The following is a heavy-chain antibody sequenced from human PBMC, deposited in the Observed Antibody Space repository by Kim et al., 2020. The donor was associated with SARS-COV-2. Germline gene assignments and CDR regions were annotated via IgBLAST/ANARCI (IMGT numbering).Heavy chain of an antibody. Sequence: GGSLRLSCAASGFTFSSYAMHWVRQAPGKGLEWVAVISYDGSNKYYADSVKGRFTISRDNSKNTLYLQMNSLRAEDTAVYYCARGYCSSTSCYDVWGQGTTVTVSS. CDR1: GFTFSSYA. CDR2: ISYDGSNK. V-gene: IGHV3-30-3*01. J-gene: IGHJ6*02. CDR3: ARGYCSSTSCYDV. D-gene: IGHD2-2*01.